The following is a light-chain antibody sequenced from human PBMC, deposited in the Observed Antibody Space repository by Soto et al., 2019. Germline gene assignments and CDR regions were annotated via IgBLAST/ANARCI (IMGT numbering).Light chain of an antibody. J-gene: IGLJ2*01. CDR2: EVT. V-gene: IGLV2-14*01. Sequence: QSALTQSASVSGSPGQSITISCIGTSNDVGAYNYVSWYQHHPGKAPKLVIYEVTNRPSGVSNRFSGSKSGNTASLTISGLQAEDEADYYCTSYTTSSTLLFGGGTKLTVL. CDR1: SNDVGAYNY. CDR3: TSYTTSSTLL.